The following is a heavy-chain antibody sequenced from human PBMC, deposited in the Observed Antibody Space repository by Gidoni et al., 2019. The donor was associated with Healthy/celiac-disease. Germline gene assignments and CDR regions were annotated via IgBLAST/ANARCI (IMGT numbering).Heavy chain of an antibody. D-gene: IGHD3-16*01. V-gene: IGHV3-33*01. CDR3: ARVGGSQYYYYYMDV. CDR2: IWDDGSIK. CDR1: GFTFSTYG. J-gene: IGHJ6*03. Sequence: QVQLMESGGGVVQPGRSLRLSCAASGFTFSTYGMHWVRQAPGKGLEWVAIIWDDGSIKYYIDSVKGRFTISRDNSKNTLYLQMDSLRAEDTSVYYCARVGGSQYYYYYMDVWGIGTTVTVSS.